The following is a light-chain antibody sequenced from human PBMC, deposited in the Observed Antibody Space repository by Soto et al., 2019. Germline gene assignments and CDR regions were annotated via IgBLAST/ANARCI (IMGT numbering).Light chain of an antibody. V-gene: IGKV1-5*03. Sequence: DIQMTQSPSTLSASVGDRVTITCRASQSISSWLAWYQQKPGKAPKLLIYKASSLESGVPSRFSGSVSGTEFTLTISSLQPDDFATYYCQQYNSYSITFGPGTKVDIK. CDR1: QSISSW. CDR3: QQYNSYSIT. CDR2: KAS. J-gene: IGKJ3*01.